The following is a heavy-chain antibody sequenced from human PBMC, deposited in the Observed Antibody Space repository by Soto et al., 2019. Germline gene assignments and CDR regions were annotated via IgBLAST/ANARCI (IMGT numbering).Heavy chain of an antibody. V-gene: IGHV3-48*04. D-gene: IGHD6-6*01. CDR1: GFTFSSYS. J-gene: IGHJ4*02. CDR2: ISSSSSTI. CDR3: ARDTGAARHLFYY. Sequence: GGSLRLSCAASGFTFSSYSMNWVRQAPGKGLEWVSYISSSSSTIYYADSVKGRFTISRDNAKNSLYLQMNSLRAEDTAVYYCARDTGAARHLFYYWGQGTLVTVSS.